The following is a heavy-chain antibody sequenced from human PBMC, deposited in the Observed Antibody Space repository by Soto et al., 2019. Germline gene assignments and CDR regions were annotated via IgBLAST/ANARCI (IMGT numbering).Heavy chain of an antibody. CDR3: ATPGIRFGEFSPDAFDI. Sequence: GASVKVSCKASGGTFSSYTISWVRQAPGQGLEWMGRIIPILGIANYAQKFQGRVTITADKSTSTAYMELSSLRSEDTAVYYCATPGIRFGEFSPDAFDIWGQGTMVTVSS. CDR2: IIPILGIA. V-gene: IGHV1-69*02. CDR1: GGTFSSYT. D-gene: IGHD3-10*01. J-gene: IGHJ3*02.